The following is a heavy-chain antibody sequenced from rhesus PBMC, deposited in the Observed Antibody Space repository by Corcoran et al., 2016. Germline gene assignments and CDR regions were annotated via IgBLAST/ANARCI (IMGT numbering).Heavy chain of an antibody. CDR1: GGSISGYYF. CDR3: ATASNTVTPRYSDL. Sequence: QVQLQESGPGLVKPSETLSLTCAVSGGSISGYYFWNWIRQPPGKGREWIGSIFGSCGHHCLNASRKSRVTLSVDTSKNQFSLNLNSVTAADTAVYSCATASNTVTPRYSDLWGLGTPITISS. CDR2: IFGSCGHH. V-gene: IGHV4S14*01. D-gene: IGHD4-23*01. J-gene: IGHJ2*01.